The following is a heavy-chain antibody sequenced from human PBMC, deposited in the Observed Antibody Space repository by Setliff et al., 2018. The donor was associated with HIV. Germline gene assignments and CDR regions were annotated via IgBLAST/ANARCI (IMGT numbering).Heavy chain of an antibody. J-gene: IGHJ3*02. D-gene: IGHD2-15*01. V-gene: IGHV4-31*03. CDR3: ARGLGGGFSLDAFDI. Sequence: SETLSLTCTDSGGSITSGGFYWSWIRQYPQKGLEWIGYIYYSGGTYYNPSLKSRVTMSVDTSKNQFSLKLSSVTAADTAIYYCARGLGGGFSLDAFDIWGRGTMVT. CDR2: IYYSGGT. CDR1: GGSITSGGFY.